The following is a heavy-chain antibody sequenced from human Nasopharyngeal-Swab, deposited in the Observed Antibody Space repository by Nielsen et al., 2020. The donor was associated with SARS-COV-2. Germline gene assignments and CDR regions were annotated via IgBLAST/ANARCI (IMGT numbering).Heavy chain of an antibody. CDR3: ARAGNFWSGYYRSYYYGMDV. Sequence: RQAPGKGLERVSYISSSGSTIYYADSVKGRFTISRDNAKNSLYLQMNSLRAEDTAVYYCARAGNFWSGYYRSYYYGMDVWGQGTTVTVSS. V-gene: IGHV3-11*01. D-gene: IGHD3-3*01. J-gene: IGHJ6*02. CDR2: ISSSGSTI.